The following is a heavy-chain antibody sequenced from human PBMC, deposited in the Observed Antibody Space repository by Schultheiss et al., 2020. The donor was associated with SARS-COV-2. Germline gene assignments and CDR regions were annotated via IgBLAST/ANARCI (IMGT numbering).Heavy chain of an antibody. CDR3: AKSGSSGWRNWFDP. V-gene: IGHV4-59*01. CDR2: IYYSGST. CDR1: GGSISSYY. J-gene: IGHJ5*02. D-gene: IGHD6-19*01. Sequence: SETLSLTCTVSGGSISSYYWSWIRQPPGKGLEWIGYIYYSGSTNYNPSLKSRLTISVDTSKNQFSLKLSSVTAADTAVYYCAKSGSSGWRNWFDPWGQGTLVTVSS.